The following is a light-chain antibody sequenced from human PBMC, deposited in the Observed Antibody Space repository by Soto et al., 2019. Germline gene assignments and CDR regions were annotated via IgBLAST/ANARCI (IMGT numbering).Light chain of an antibody. CDR1: QGIRND. J-gene: IGKJ4*01. CDR2: AAF. V-gene: IGKV1-6*01. Sequence: AIQMTQSPSSLSASVGDRVTITCRASQGIRNDLGWYQQKPGKAPKLLIYAAFSLQSGVPSRFSGSGSGTDFTLTIGRLQPEDFATYYCLQDYTYPPLTFGGGTKVEIK. CDR3: LQDYTYPPLT.